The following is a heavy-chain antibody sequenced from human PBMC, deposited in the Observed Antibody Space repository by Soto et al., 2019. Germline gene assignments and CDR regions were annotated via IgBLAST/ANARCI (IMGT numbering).Heavy chain of an antibody. CDR2: MSPNSGNI. V-gene: IGHV1-8*01. J-gene: IGHJ4*02. CDR1: GYTFGSYD. D-gene: IGHD2-21*01. CDR3: ARGISQGYDY. Sequence: QVQLVQSGAEVKKPGASVKVSCKASGYTFGSYDINWVRQAAGQRLEWMGWMSPNSGNIGYAQKFQGRVTMTRDTSITTAYMVLSRLTSEDTAIYYCARGISQGYDYWGQGVLVTVSS.